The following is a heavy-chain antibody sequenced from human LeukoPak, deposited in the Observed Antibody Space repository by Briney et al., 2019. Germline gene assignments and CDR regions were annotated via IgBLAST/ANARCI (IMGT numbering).Heavy chain of an antibody. CDR2: IYYSGST. V-gene: IGHV4-59*01. Sequence: SETLSLTCAVSGASISSYYWTWIRQPPGKGLEWIGYIYYSGSTNYNPSLKSRVTISVDTSKNQFSLKLSSVTAADTAVYYCAGQMATTDYWGQGTLVTVSS. CDR3: AGQMATTDY. J-gene: IGHJ4*02. CDR1: GASISSYY. D-gene: IGHD5-12*01.